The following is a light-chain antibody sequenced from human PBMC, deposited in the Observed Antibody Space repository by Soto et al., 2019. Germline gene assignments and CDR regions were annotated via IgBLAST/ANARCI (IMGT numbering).Light chain of an antibody. V-gene: IGKV3D-15*01. CDR3: QQYDNWPPIT. Sequence: LTHSPPTPALSPGERAALAFSFRRSVSSILAWYQQKPGQAPRVLIYGASTRDTGIPARFSGSGSGTEFTLTISSLQSEDFAVYYCQQYDNWPPITFGQGTRLEIK. J-gene: IGKJ5*01. CDR2: GAS. CDR1: RSVSSI.